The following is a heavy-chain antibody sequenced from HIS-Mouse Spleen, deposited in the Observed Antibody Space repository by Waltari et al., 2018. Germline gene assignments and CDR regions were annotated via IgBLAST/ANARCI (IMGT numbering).Heavy chain of an antibody. CDR1: GFSFRSYW. J-gene: IGHJ3*02. V-gene: IGHV3-7*01. CDR3: ARDLGTGDDAFDI. Sequence: EVQLVESGGGLVEPGGSLGLSCAASGFSFRSYWMGWARPAPGKGLEWVANIKQDGSEKYYVDSVKGRFTISRDNAKNSLYLQMNSLRAEDTAVYYCARDLGTGDDAFDIWGQGTMVTVSS. D-gene: IGHD7-27*01. CDR2: IKQDGSEK.